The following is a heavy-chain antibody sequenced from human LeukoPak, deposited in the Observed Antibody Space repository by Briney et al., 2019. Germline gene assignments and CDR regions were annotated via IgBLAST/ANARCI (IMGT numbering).Heavy chain of an antibody. V-gene: IGHV4-59*01. CDR1: GGSITNYY. Sequence: SETLSLTCTVSGGSITNYYWSWIRQPPGKGLEWIGYIYYSGSTNYNPSLKSRVTISVDTSKNQFSLKLSSVTAADTAVYYCARDRSLVRALDYYYGMDVWGQGTTVTVSS. J-gene: IGHJ6*02. CDR2: IYYSGST. D-gene: IGHD3-10*01. CDR3: ARDRSLVRALDYYYGMDV.